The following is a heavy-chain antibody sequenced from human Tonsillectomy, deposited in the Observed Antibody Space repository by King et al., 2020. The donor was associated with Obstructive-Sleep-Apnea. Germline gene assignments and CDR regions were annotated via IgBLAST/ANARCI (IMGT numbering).Heavy chain of an antibody. V-gene: IGHV3-30*04. D-gene: IGHD3-22*01. Sequence: VQLVESGGGVVQPGRSLRLSCAASGFTFSSFAMHWVRQAPGKGLEWVAVISYDGSNKYYADSVKGRLTISRDNSKNTLYLQMNSLRAEDTAVYYCAREEDYYDSSGYYYYFDYWGQGTLVTVSS. CDR1: GFTFSSFA. J-gene: IGHJ4*02. CDR3: AREEDYYDSSGYYYYFDY. CDR2: ISYDGSNK.